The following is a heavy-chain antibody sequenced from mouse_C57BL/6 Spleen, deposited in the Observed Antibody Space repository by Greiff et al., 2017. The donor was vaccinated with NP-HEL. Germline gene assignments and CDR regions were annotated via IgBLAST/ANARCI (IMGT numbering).Heavy chain of an antibody. CDR1: GYTFTSYW. J-gene: IGHJ3*01. V-gene: IGHV1-7*01. Sequence: QVQLKQSGAELAKPGASVKLSCKASGYTFTSYWMHWVKQRPGQGLEWIGDINPSSGYTKYNQKFKDKATLTADKSSSKAYMQLSSLTYEDSACYYCSRGMDGSSLGAYWGQGTLVTVSA. D-gene: IGHD1-1*01. CDR2: INPSSGYT. CDR3: SRGMDGSSLGAY.